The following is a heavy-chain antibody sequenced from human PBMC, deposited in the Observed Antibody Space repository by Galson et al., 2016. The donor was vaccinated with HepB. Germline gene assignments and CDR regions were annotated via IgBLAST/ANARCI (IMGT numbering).Heavy chain of an antibody. CDR2: ISGSGARSTSGAT. V-gene: IGHV3-23*01. D-gene: IGHD2-15*01. J-gene: IGHJ6*02. CDR1: GLTFSNYA. CDR3: AQGLGPGGYYGVDV. Sequence: ALRLSCAVSGLTFSNYAMSWVRQAPGKGLEWVSAISGSGARSTSGATYYADSVKGRFTISRDDSKNTLYLQMNSLRAEDTAVYYCAQGLGPGGYYGVDVWGQGTTITVSS.